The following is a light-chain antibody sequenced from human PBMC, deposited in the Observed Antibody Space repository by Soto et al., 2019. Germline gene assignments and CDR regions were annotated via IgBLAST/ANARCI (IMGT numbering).Light chain of an antibody. Sequence: EIVMTQSPATLSVSPGERATLSCRASQSVSSNLAWYQQKPGQAPRLLIYGASTRATGIPARFSGSGSGIEFTLTISSLQSEDFAVYYCQQYNNWPPPTFGPGTKVDIK. CDR2: GAS. CDR1: QSVSSN. V-gene: IGKV3-15*01. CDR3: QQYNNWPPPT. J-gene: IGKJ3*01.